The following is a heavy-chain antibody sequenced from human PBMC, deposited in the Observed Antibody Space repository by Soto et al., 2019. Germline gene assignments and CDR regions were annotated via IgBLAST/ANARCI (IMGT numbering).Heavy chain of an antibody. CDR2: ISGSGDST. Sequence: EVQLLESGGGLVQPGGSLRLSCAASGFTFSSYAMSWVRQAPGKGLEWVSGISGSGDSTYYADSVKGRFTIDRDNSKNTLYLQMNSLRAEDTAVYYCAKGVPGIAVAGTGYFQHWGQGTLVTVSS. CDR3: AKGVPGIAVAGTGYFQH. CDR1: GFTFSSYA. D-gene: IGHD6-19*01. V-gene: IGHV3-23*01. J-gene: IGHJ1*01.